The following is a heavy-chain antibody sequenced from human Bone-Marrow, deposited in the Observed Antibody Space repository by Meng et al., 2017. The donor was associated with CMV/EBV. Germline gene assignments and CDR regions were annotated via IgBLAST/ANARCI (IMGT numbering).Heavy chain of an antibody. Sequence: ASVKVSCKASGYTFTGYYMHWVRQAPGQGLEWMGWINPNSGGTNYAQKFQGRVTMTRDTSISTAYMELSRLRSDDTAVYYWARGLRITIFGVVTASESFDIWGQGTMVTVSS. V-gene: IGHV1-2*02. CDR2: INPNSGGT. J-gene: IGHJ3*02. CDR3: ARGLRITIFGVVTASESFDI. CDR1: GYTFTGYY. D-gene: IGHD3-3*01.